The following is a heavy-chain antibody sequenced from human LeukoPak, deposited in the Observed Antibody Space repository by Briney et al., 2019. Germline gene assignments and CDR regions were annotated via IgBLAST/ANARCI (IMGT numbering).Heavy chain of an antibody. CDR2: IYYSGST. CDR1: GGSISTYY. V-gene: IGHV4-59*01. J-gene: IGHJ5*02. Sequence: PSETLSLTCTVSGGSISTYYWSWVRQPPGKGLEWIGYIYYSGSTNYNPSLKSRVTISVDTSKNQFSLNLNSVTAADTAVYYCARDAYCSSTSCYVGWFDPWGQGTLVTVSS. D-gene: IGHD2-2*01. CDR3: ARDAYCSSTSCYVGWFDP.